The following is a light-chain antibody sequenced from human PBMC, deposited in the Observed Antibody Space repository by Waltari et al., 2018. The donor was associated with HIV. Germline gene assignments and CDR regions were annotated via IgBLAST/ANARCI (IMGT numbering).Light chain of an antibody. J-gene: IGKJ1*01. V-gene: IGKV1-39*01. CDR2: AAS. CDR1: QTISNH. CDR3: QHSRT. Sequence: DIEVTQSPASVSASVGDRVTITCRTSQTISNHLNWYQHKPGKAPKLLIYAASNLQSGVPSRFSGSGSGTDFTLTITSLQPEDFTTYYCQHSRTFGQGTKVEV.